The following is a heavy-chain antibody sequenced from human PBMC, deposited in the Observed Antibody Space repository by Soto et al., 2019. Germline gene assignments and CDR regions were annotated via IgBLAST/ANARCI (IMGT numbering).Heavy chain of an antibody. CDR3: GKDIRSGSIDY. V-gene: IGHV3-33*06. J-gene: IGHJ4*02. CDR1: GYSITNRG. D-gene: IGHD1-1*01. CDR2: IWAHGTDQ. Sequence: QVRLVQSGGGVVQPGRSLTLSCAASGYSITNRGMHWVRQAPGKGLEWVALIWAHGTDQYYADSVKGRFTVSRDTSTNTVYLQMNSLRAEDTARYYCGKDIRSGSIDYWGQGTLVTVSS.